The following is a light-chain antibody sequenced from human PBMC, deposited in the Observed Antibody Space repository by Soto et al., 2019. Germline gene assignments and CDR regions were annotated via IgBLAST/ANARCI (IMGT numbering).Light chain of an antibody. Sequence: EIAMTQSPATLSVSPGERATLFCRASQSVSSNLAWYQQKPGQAPRLLIYGTSTRATGIPARFSGSGSGTEFTLTISSLQSEDLAVYYCQQYNNWPRTFGQGTKV. V-gene: IGKV3-15*01. CDR1: QSVSSN. CDR2: GTS. CDR3: QQYNNWPRT. J-gene: IGKJ1*01.